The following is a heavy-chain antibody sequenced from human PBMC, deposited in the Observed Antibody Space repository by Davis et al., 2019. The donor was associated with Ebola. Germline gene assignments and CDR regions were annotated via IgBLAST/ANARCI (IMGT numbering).Heavy chain of an antibody. D-gene: IGHD1/OR15-1a*01. CDR1: VITFSSYA. J-gene: IGHJ4*02. CDR2: ISGSGGST. Sequence: GESLKISCTDSVITFSSYAMTWVRQAPGKGLEWVSAISGSGGSTYYADSVKGRFTISRDNSKNTLYLQMNSLRAEDTAVYYCARRSITGTDFDYWGQGTLVTVSS. V-gene: IGHV3-23*01. CDR3: ARRSITGTDFDY.